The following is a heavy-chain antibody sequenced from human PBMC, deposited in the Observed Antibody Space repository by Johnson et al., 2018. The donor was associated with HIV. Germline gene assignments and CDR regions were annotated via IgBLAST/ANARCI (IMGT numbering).Heavy chain of an antibody. D-gene: IGHD3-22*01. CDR1: GFTFSSYA. V-gene: IGHV3-30-3*01. CDR2: ISYDGSNK. J-gene: IGHJ3*02. Sequence: QMLLVESGGGVVQPGRSLRLSCAASGFTFSSYAMHWVRQAPGKGLEWVAVISYDGSNKYYADYVKGRFTISRDNSKNTLYLQMNSLRAEDTAVYYCARGPLYYYDSNPRIGAFDIWGQGTMVTVSS. CDR3: ARGPLYYYDSNPRIGAFDI.